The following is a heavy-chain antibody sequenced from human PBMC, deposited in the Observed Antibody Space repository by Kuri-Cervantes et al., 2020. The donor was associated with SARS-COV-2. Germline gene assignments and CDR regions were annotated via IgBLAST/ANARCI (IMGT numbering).Heavy chain of an antibody. J-gene: IGHJ4*02. D-gene: IGHD6-6*01. CDR1: GGTFSSYA. V-gene: IGHV1-2*02. CDR3: ARGGAARLSMSFGY. Sequence: ASVKVSCKASGGTFSSYAISWVRQAPGQGLEWMGWINPNSGGTNYAQKFQGRVTMTRDTSISTAYMELSRLRSGDTAVYYCARGGAARLSMSFGYWGQGTLVTVSS. CDR2: INPNSGGT.